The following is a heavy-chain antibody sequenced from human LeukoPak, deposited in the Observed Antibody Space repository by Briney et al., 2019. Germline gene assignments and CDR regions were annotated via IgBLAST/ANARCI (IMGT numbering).Heavy chain of an antibody. CDR1: GFTFSSYW. J-gene: IGHJ5*02. V-gene: IGHV3-74*01. CDR3: ARGTYGLRIDNWFDL. CDR2: INTDGSST. Sequence: GGSLRLSCAASGFTFSSYWMHWVRQAPGKGLVWFSRINTDGSSTSYADSVKGRFTISRDNAKNTLYLQMNSLRAEDTAVYYCARGTYGLRIDNWFDLWGQGTLVTVSS. D-gene: IGHD1-26*01.